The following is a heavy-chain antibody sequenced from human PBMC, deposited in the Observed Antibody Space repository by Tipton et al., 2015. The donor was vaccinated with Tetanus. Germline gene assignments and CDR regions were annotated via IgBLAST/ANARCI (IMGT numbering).Heavy chain of an antibody. CDR2: ISGSGANT. J-gene: IGHJ4*02. Sequence: SLRLSCAATGFTFNNYAMSWVRQAPGKGLEWVSTISGSGANTYYTDSVKGRITIFRENSKYTLVLQMNSLRAEDTAEYYCAKDGRRDFWSGGCNWPYYFNYWGKRALVTVSS. CDR3: AKDGRRDFWSGGCNWPYYFNY. V-gene: IGHV3-23*01. CDR1: GFTFNNYA. D-gene: IGHD3-3*01.